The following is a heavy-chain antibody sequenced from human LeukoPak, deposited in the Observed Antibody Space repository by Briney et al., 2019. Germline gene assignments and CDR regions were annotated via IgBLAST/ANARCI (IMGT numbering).Heavy chain of an antibody. Sequence: HTGGSLRLSCAASGFTVSSNYMSWVRQAPGKGLEWVSVIYSGGSTYYADSVKGRFTISRDNSKNTLYLQMNSLRAEDTAVYYCARDDSSGYYSSYAMDVWGRGTTVTVSS. D-gene: IGHD3-22*01. CDR3: ARDDSSGYYSSYAMDV. J-gene: IGHJ6*02. V-gene: IGHV3-53*01. CDR1: GFTVSSNY. CDR2: IYSGGST.